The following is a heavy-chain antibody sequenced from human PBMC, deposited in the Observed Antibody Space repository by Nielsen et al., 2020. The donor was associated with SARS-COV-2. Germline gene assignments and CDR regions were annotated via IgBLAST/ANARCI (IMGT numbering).Heavy chain of an antibody. J-gene: IGHJ6*02. CDR3: AREGFSAVAGYYYGMDV. CDR2: IYHRGST. D-gene: IGHD6-19*01. CDR1: GGSISSNNW. Sequence: SETLSLTCAVSGGSISSNNWWSWVRQPPGKGLEWIGEIYHRGSTNYSPSLKTRVTISVDKSKNQFSLELRSVTAADTAVYYCAREGFSAVAGYYYGMDVWGQGTTVTVSS. V-gene: IGHV4-4*02.